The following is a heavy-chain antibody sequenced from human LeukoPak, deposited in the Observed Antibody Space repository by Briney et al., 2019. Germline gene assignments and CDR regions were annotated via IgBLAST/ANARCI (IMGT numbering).Heavy chain of an antibody. J-gene: IGHJ4*02. D-gene: IGHD3-9*01. Sequence: TLSLTCTVSGGSISSGGYYWSWIRQHPGKGLEWIGYIYYSGSTYYNPSLKSRVTISVDTSKNQFSLKLSSVTAADTAVYYCARHGTDYDILTGYYRGIDYWGQGTLVTVSS. CDR2: IYYSGST. V-gene: IGHV4-31*03. CDR3: ARHGTDYDILTGYYRGIDY. CDR1: GGSISSGGYY.